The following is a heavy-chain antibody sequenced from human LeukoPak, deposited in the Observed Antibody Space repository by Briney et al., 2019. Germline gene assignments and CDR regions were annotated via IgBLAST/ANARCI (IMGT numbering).Heavy chain of an antibody. D-gene: IGHD5-24*01. Sequence: ASVKVSCKASVYIFTSYYMHGVRQAPGQGREWMGIINPSGGNTTYAQKSQRRVTMTRDMSTNTVYMELSSLRSEDTAIYYCARGGWLQSHGLDYWGQGTLVIVHS. J-gene: IGHJ4*02. CDR2: INPSGGNT. CDR3: ARGGWLQSHGLDY. CDR1: VYIFTSYY. V-gene: IGHV1-46*01.